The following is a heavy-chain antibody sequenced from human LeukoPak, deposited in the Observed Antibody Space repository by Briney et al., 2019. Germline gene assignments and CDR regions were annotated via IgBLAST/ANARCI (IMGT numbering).Heavy chain of an antibody. CDR2: ISSSGSTI. J-gene: IGHJ3*02. Sequence: GGSLRLSCAASGFTFSDYYMSWIRQAPGKGLEWVSYISSSGSTIYYADSVKGRFTISRDNAKTSLYLPMNSLRAEDTAVYYCAADHYDILSNDAFDIWGQGTMVTVSS. CDR3: AADHYDILSNDAFDI. D-gene: IGHD3-9*01. V-gene: IGHV3-11*01. CDR1: GFTFSDYY.